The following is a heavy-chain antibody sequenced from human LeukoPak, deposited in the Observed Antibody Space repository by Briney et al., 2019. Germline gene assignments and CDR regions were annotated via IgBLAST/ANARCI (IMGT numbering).Heavy chain of an antibody. CDR3: ASSSGYYYTPDAFDI. Sequence: ASVKVSCKASGGTFSSYAISWVRQAPGQGLEWMGRIIPTLGIANYAQKFQGRVTITADKSTSTAYMELSSLRSEDTAVYYCASSSGYYYTPDAFDIWGQGTMVTVSS. CDR2: IIPTLGIA. D-gene: IGHD3-22*01. J-gene: IGHJ3*02. V-gene: IGHV1-69*04. CDR1: GGTFSSYA.